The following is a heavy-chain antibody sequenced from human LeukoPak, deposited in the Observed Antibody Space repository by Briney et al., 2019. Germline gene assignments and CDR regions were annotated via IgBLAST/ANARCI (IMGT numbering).Heavy chain of an antibody. CDR3: ANSVTAYSNFDY. D-gene: IGHD2-21*02. J-gene: IGHJ4*02. Sequence: QPGGSLRLSCAASGFTFSSYWMSWVRQAPGKGLEWVANIKQDGSEKYYADSVKGRFTISRDNAKNSLYLQMNSLRAEDTAVYYCANSVTAYSNFDYWGQGTLVTVSS. CDR1: GFTFSSYW. CDR2: IKQDGSEK. V-gene: IGHV3-7*01.